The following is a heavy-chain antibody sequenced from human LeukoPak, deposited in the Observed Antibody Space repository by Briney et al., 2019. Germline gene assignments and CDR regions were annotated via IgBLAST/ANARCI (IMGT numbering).Heavy chain of an antibody. J-gene: IGHJ1*01. CDR3: AREGDSRWGELSP. Sequence: PGGSLRLSCAASGFIFTHYGFHWVRQAPGKGLEWVAVIWFDGSEQYYADSVKGRFIISRDNSKSTSNLQLNSLRAEDTAVYYCAREGDSRWGELSPWGQGTLVTVSS. CDR2: IWFDGSEQ. D-gene: IGHD3-16*02. CDR1: GFIFTHYG. V-gene: IGHV3-33*01.